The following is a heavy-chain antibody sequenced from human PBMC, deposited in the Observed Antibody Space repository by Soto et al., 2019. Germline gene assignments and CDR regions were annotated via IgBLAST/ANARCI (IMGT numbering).Heavy chain of an antibody. CDR2: IIPIFGTA. D-gene: IGHD6-13*01. CDR3: AREGIAAAGTDY. J-gene: IGHJ4*02. Sequence: SVKVSCKASGGSFSSYAISWVRQAPGQGLEWMGGIIPIFGTANYAQKFQGRVTITADESTSTAYMELSSLRSEDTAVYYCAREGIAAAGTDYWGQGTLVTVSS. CDR1: GGSFSSYA. V-gene: IGHV1-69*13.